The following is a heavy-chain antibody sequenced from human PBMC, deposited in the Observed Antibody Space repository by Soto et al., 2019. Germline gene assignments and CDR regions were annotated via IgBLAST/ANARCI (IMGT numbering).Heavy chain of an antibody. CDR3: ARDPGMDV. Sequence: SETLSLTCTASGGSVSSGSYYWSWIRQPPGKGLEWIGYIYYSGSTNYNPSLKSRVTISVDTSKNQFSLKLSSVTAADTAVYYCARDPGMDVWGQGTKVTVS. J-gene: IGHJ6*02. CDR2: IYYSGST. V-gene: IGHV4-61*01. CDR1: GGSVSSGSYY.